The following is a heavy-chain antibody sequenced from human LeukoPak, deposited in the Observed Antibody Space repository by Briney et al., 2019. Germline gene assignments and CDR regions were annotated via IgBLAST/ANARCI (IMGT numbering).Heavy chain of an antibody. Sequence: GGSLRLSCAASGFTFSSYWMHWVRQAPGKGLEWVSSLFSSSTYKYYADSVKGRFTISRDNAKNSLYLQMNSLRGEDTAVYYCARMDDSSGYAFDIWGQGTMVTVSS. V-gene: IGHV3-21*01. CDR3: ARMDDSSGYAFDI. CDR1: GFTFSSYW. D-gene: IGHD3-22*01. J-gene: IGHJ3*02. CDR2: LFSSSTYK.